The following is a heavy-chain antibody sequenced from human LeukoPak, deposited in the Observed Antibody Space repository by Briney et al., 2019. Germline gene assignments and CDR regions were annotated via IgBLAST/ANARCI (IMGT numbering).Heavy chain of an antibody. CDR1: GYTFTSYA. J-gene: IGHJ5*02. CDR3: ARCGYSDAWSCDH. CDR2: INTGNGNT. Sequence: ASVKVSCKTSGYTFTSYAMHWVRQAPGQRLEWMGWINTGNGNTEYSQKFQGRVTVTTDTSASTAYMELSSLRSEHTAVYYCARCGYSDAWSCDHWGQGTLVTVSS. V-gene: IGHV1-3*04. D-gene: IGHD5-18*01.